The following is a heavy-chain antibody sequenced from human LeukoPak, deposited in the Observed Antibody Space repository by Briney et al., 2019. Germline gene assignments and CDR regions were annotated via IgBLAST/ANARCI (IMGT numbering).Heavy chain of an antibody. CDR1: GGSISSYY. D-gene: IGHD5-12*01. CDR3: ARAMHSGYVSLYGMDV. CDR2: IYTSGST. J-gene: IGHJ6*02. Sequence: KPSETLSLTCTVSGGSISSYYWSWIRQPAGKGLEWIGRIYTSGSTNYNPSLKSRVTMSVDTSKDQFSLKLSSVTAADTAVYYCARAMHSGYVSLYGMDVWGQGTTVTVSS. V-gene: IGHV4-4*07.